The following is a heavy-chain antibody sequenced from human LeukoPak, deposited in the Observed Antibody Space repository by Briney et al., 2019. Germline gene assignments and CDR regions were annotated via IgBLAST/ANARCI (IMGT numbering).Heavy chain of an antibody. Sequence: ASVTVSCKASGYTFTSYAISWVRQAPGQGLEWMGWISAYNGYTNYAQNLQGRITMTTDTSTSTAYLELTSLRSDDPAVDYCSRALARDVYNINWFDPWGQGTLVTVSS. CDR1: GYTFTSYA. CDR2: ISAYNGYT. D-gene: IGHD5-24*01. J-gene: IGHJ5*02. V-gene: IGHV1-18*01. CDR3: SRALARDVYNINWFDP.